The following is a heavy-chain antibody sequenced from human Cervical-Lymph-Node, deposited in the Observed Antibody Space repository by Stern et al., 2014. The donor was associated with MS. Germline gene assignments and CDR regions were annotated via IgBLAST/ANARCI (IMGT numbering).Heavy chain of an antibody. CDR3: VSEPSPLVSYGQFDY. J-gene: IGHJ4*02. Sequence: EVQLVESGGGLVQPGGSLRLSCAASGFTFSSYAMSWVRQAPGKGLEWVSAISGSGGSTYYADSVKGRFPISRDNSKNTLYLQMNSLRAEDTAVYYCVSEPSPLVSYGQFDYWGQGTMVTVSS. CDR2: ISGSGGST. V-gene: IGHV3-23*04. D-gene: IGHD5-18*01. CDR1: GFTFSSYA.